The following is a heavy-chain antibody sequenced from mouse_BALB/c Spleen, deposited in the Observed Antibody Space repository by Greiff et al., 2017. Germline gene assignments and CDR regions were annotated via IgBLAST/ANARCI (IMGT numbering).Heavy chain of an antibody. CDR2: ISSGGSYT. J-gene: IGHJ4*01. D-gene: IGHD1-1*01. CDR1: GFTFSSYA. Sequence: DVKLVESGGGLVKPGGSLKLSCAASGFTFSSYAMSWVRQTPEKRLEWVATISSGGSYTYYPDSVKGRFTISRDNAKNTLYLQMSSLRSEDTAMYYCARRGFYGSSLYAMDYWGQGTSVTVSS. V-gene: IGHV5-9-3*01. CDR3: ARRGFYGSSLYAMDY.